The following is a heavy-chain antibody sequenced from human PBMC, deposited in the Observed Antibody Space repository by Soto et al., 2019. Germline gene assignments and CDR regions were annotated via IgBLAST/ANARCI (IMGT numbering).Heavy chain of an antibody. CDR1: GYSFTSYW. D-gene: IGHD2-15*01. CDR2: TDPSDSHT. J-gene: IGHJ6*02. Sequence: PGESLKISCKGSGYSFTSYWLTCVRQMPGKGLEWVGMTDPSDSHTKYSPSFQGHVTISADKAISTAYLQWSSLKGSETAMYYCWRQTPPSYPGDIEIVAEDRGGMDVGGQGTTVTVSS. V-gene: IGHV5-10-1*01. CDR3: WRQTPPSYPGDIEIVAEDRGGMDV.